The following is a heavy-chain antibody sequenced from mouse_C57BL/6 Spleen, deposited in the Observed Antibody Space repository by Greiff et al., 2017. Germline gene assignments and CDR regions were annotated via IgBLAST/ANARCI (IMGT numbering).Heavy chain of an antibody. CDR1: GFTFPDYY. Sequence: EVNVVESGGGLVQPAGSLSISCAASGFTFPDYYMSWVRPPPGKALEWLGFIRNKANGYTTEYRASVQGRFTITCDNSHSITFIQMNTLRAEDSATYYCARSPHYDGSSYRYFDVWGTGTTVTVSS. D-gene: IGHD1-1*01. CDR3: ARSPHYDGSSYRYFDV. V-gene: IGHV7-3*01. J-gene: IGHJ1*03. CDR2: IRNKANGYTT.